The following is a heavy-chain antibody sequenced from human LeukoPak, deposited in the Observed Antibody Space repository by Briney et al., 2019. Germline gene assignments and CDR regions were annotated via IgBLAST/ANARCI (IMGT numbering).Heavy chain of an antibody. CDR2: INHSGST. CDR1: GGSFSGYY. CDR3: ARMTYYGSGSYYNAFDY. V-gene: IGHV4-34*01. D-gene: IGHD3-10*01. Sequence: SETLSLTCAVYGGSFSGYYWSWIRQPPGKGLGWIGEINHSGSTNYNPSLKSRVTISVDTSKNQFSLKLSSVTAADTAVYYCARMTYYGSGSYYNAFDYWGQGTLVTVSS. J-gene: IGHJ4*02.